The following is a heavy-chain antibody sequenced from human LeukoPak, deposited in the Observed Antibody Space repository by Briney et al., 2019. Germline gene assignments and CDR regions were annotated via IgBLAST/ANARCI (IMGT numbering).Heavy chain of an antibody. D-gene: IGHD3-3*01. CDR3: ARDSLEWLSFDY. CDR1: GYTSTGYY. CDR2: INPNSGGT. J-gene: IGHJ4*02. Sequence: ASVKVSCKASGYTSTGYYMHWVRQAPGQGLEWMGWINPNSGGTNYAQKLQGRVTMTRDTSISTAYVELSRLRSDDTAVYYCARDSLEWLSFDYWGQGTLVTVSS. V-gene: IGHV1-2*02.